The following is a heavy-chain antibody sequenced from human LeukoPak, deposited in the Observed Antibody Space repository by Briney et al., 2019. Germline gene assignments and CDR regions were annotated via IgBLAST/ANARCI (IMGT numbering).Heavy chain of an antibody. D-gene: IGHD1-26*01. J-gene: IGHJ4*02. CDR2: IYYSGST. V-gene: IGHV4-59*08. CDR1: GGSISSYN. Sequence: SETLSLTCTVPGGSISSYNWSWTRQPPGKGLEWIGYIYYSGSTNYSPSLKSRVTLSVDTSKNQFSLKLSSVTAADTAVYYCARHVRRPSLVVAIVYWGQGNLVTVSS. CDR3: ARHVRRPSLVVAIVY.